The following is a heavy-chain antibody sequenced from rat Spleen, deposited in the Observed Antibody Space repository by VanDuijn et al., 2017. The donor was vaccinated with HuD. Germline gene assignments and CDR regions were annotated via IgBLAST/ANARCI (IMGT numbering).Heavy chain of an antibody. CDR2: ISYDGSST. CDR3: TTQTRVGFAY. V-gene: IGHV5-20*01. J-gene: IGHJ3*01. CDR1: GFTFSNYD. Sequence: EVQLVESGGGLVQPGRSLKLSCAASGFTFSNYDMAWVRQAPTKGLEWVASISYDGSSTYYRESVKGRFTIPRDNAKSTLYLQMDSLRSEDTATYYCTTQTRVGFAYWGQGTLVTVSS. D-gene: IGHD1-4*01.